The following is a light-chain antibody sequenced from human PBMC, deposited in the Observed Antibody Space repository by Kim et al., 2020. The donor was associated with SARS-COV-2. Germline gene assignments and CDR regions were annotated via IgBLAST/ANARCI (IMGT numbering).Light chain of an antibody. CDR1: QMVSSDY. Sequence: LPQGERATLACRASQMVSSDYIAWYRQKPGQAPRVLIYGASSRATGIPDRFSGSGSGTDFTLTISRLEPEDLAVYYCQQEGSSPYTFGQGTKLEI. CDR2: GAS. V-gene: IGKV3-20*01. CDR3: QQEGSSPYT. J-gene: IGKJ2*01.